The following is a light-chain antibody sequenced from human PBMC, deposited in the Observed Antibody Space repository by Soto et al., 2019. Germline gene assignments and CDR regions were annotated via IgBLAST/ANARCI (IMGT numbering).Light chain of an antibody. V-gene: IGLV2-14*01. CDR2: EVS. J-gene: IGLJ3*02. Sequence: QSVLTQPASVSGSPGQSITISCTGTSSDVGGYDYVSWYQLHPGKAPKLMVFEVSNWPSGVPDRFSGSKSGNTASLTISGLQAEDEADYYCCSYAGSNTWVFGGGTQLTVL. CDR1: SSDVGGYDY. CDR3: CSYAGSNTWV.